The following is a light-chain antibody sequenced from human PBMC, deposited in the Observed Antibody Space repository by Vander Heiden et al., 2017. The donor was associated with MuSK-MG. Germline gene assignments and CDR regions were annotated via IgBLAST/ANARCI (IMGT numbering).Light chain of an antibody. CDR2: YAS. CDR1: QDISNY. V-gene: IGKV1-33*01. Sequence: DIQMTHSPSSLSASVGDRVTITCQASQDISNYLNWYQQKPGKAPKLLIYYASNLETGVPSRFSGSGSGTDFTFTISSLQPEDIATYYCQQYDNLPLTFGGGTKVEIK. J-gene: IGKJ4*01. CDR3: QQYDNLPLT.